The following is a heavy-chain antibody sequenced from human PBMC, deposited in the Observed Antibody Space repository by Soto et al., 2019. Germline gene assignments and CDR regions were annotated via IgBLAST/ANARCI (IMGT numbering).Heavy chain of an antibody. V-gene: IGHV4-31*03. J-gene: IGHJ5*01. Sequence: QVQLQESGPGLVQPSQTLSLTCTVSGASISSGGFYWSWIRQFPGKGLEWIGYIDYRGRTFYNPSLKSRATISRDTAKIQFSLNVNSVTAADRAVFYWAMVSAAGTRGFDSWGQGTLVTVSS. CDR2: IDYRGRT. D-gene: IGHD6-13*01. CDR3: AMVSAAGTRGFDS. CDR1: GASISSGGFY.